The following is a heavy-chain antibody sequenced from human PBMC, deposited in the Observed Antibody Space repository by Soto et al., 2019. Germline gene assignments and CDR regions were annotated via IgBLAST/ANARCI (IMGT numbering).Heavy chain of an antibody. D-gene: IGHD3-10*01. J-gene: IGHJ6*02. Sequence: ASVKVSCKASGYTFTSYGISWVRQAPGQGLEWMGWISGYNANTKYAQILQGRVTMTTDTSTSTAYMELRSLRSDDTAVYYCARDSGPWFGELLWGCMEVWGQGTKVTVSS. CDR1: GYTFTSYG. V-gene: IGHV1-18*01. CDR3: ARDSGPWFGELLWGCMEV. CDR2: ISGYNANT.